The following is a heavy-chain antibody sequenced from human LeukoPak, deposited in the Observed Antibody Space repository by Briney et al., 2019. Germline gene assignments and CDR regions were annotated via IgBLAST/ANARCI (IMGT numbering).Heavy chain of an antibody. CDR3: ATSLGGKGADAFDI. CDR2: IYHSGST. D-gene: IGHD4-23*01. J-gene: IGHJ3*02. Sequence: SQTLSLTCTVSGGSISSGGYYWSWIRQPPGKGLEWIGYIYHSGSTYYNPSLKSRVTMSVDTSKNQFSLKLSSVTAADTAVYYCATSLGGKGADAFDIWGQGTMVTVSS. CDR1: GGSISSGGYY. V-gene: IGHV4-30-2*01.